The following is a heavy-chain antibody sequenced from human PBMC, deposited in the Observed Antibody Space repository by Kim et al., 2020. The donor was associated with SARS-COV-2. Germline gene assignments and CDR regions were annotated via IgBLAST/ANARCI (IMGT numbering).Heavy chain of an antibody. CDR1: GYTFTSYG. CDR3: ARVTGRITMIVVVITRDNWFDP. D-gene: IGHD3-22*01. J-gene: IGHJ5*02. CDR2: ISAYNGNT. V-gene: IGHV1-18*01. Sequence: ASVKVSCKASGYTFTSYGISWVRQAPGQGLEWMGWISAYNGNTNYAQKLQGRVTMTTDTSTSTAYMELRSLRSDDTAVYYCARVTGRITMIVVVITRDNWFDPWGQGTLVTVSS.